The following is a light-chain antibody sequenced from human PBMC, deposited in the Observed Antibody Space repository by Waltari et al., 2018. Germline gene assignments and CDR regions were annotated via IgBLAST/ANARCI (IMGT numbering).Light chain of an antibody. CDR2: GNS. CDR1: SSNIGAGYD. Sequence: QSILTQPPSVSGAPGQRVTIPCTGSSSNIGAGYDVPWYQQVPGTAPNLLIYGNSNRPSGVPDRFSGSKSGTSASLDITGLQAEDEADYYCQSYDSSLSGSGVFGGGTKLTVL. J-gene: IGLJ3*02. V-gene: IGLV1-40*01. CDR3: QSYDSSLSGSGV.